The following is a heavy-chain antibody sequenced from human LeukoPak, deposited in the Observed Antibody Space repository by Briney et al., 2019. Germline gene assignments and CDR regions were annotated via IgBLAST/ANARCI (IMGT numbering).Heavy chain of an antibody. CDR2: INHSGST. V-gene: IGHV4-34*01. CDR3: ARLYGSGSYSTYYYYYMDV. J-gene: IGHJ6*03. D-gene: IGHD3-10*01. Sequence: SSETLSLTCTVSGGSISSYYWSWVRQPPGKGLEWIGEINHSGSTNYNPSLKSRVTISVDTSKNQFSLKLSSVTAADTAVYYCARLYGSGSYSTYYYYYMDVWGKGTTVTISS. CDR1: GGSISSYY.